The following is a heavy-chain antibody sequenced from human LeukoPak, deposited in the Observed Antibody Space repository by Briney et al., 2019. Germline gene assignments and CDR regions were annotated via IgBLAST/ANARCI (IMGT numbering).Heavy chain of an antibody. CDR3: ARDERYSDADHHYPDLGY. D-gene: IGHD3-16*01. CDR2: INPNGGAT. CDR1: GYTFTGYY. J-gene: IGHJ4*02. V-gene: IGHV1-2*02. Sequence: ASVKVSCKASGYTFTGYYMHWVRQAPGQGLEWMGWINPNGGATRYAQKFQGRVTLTCDTSIRTTYMELSSLTSDDTAVYYCARDERYSDADHHYPDLGYWGQGTLVTVSS.